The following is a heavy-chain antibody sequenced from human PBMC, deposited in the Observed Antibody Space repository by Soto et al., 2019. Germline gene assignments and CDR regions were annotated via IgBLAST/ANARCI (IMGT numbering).Heavy chain of an antibody. D-gene: IGHD3-22*01. CDR1: GFTFSNAW. V-gene: IGHV3-15*01. J-gene: IGHJ4*02. CDR3: TTEGDSSGYYFDY. Sequence: GGSLRLSCAASGFTFSNAWMSWVRQAPGKGLEWVGRIKSKTDGGTTDYAAPVKDRFTISRDDSKNTLYLQMNSLKTEDTAVYYCTTEGDSSGYYFDYWGQGTLVTVSS. CDR2: IKSKTDGGTT.